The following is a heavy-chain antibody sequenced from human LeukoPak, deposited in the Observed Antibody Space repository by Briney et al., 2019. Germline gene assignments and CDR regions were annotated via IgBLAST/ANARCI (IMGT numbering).Heavy chain of an antibody. D-gene: IGHD2-15*01. CDR1: GFNFTSSW. J-gene: IGHJ4*02. Sequence: SGESLRLSCAASGFNFTSSWMSWVRQAPGQGLEWVANINKHGSEKYYVDSVEGRFTISRDNAKNSLYLQMNSLRVEDTAVYYCARDSGGFWGQGTLVTVSS. CDR3: ARDSGGF. CDR2: INKHGSEK. V-gene: IGHV3-7*01.